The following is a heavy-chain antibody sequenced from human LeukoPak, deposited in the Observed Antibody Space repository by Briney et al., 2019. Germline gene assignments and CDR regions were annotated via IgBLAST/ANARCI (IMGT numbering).Heavy chain of an antibody. D-gene: IGHD3-9*01. J-gene: IGHJ3*01. V-gene: IGHV3-21*03. Sequence: GRSLRLSCAVSGFTLTTYAMHWVRQAPGKGLEWVSSITSSGSSMYYADSVKGRFTTSRDNAESSVYLQMNSLRVDDTGLYYCTRDIDDVLTGDDAFDVWGQGTVVTVSS. CDR1: GFTLTTYA. CDR2: ITSSGSSM. CDR3: TRDIDDVLTGDDAFDV.